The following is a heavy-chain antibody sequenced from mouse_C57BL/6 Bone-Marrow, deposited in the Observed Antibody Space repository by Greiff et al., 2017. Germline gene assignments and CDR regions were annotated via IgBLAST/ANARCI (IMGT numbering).Heavy chain of an antibody. CDR2: IYPGDGDT. CDR1: GYAFSSSW. J-gene: IGHJ2*01. V-gene: IGHV1-82*01. CDR3: ARSILRFYYFDY. Sequence: VQLQQSGPELVKPGASVKISCKASGYAFSSSWMNWVKQRPGKGLEWIGRIYPGDGDTNYNGKFKGRATLTADNSSSTAYMQLSSLTSEDSAVYYCARSILRFYYFDYWGQGTTLTGSS. D-gene: IGHD1-1*01.